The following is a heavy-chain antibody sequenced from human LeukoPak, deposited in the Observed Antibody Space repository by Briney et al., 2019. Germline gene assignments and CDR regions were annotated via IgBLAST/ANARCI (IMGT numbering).Heavy chain of an antibody. J-gene: IGHJ6*02. D-gene: IGHD6-19*01. CDR3: VRQYSSGWSYYYGMDV. V-gene: IGHV3-74*01. Sequence: PGGSLRLSCAASGFTFSSYWMHWVRQAPGKGLVWVSRINSDGSSTSYADSVKGRFTISRDNAKNTLYLQMNSLRAEDTAVYYCVRQYSSGWSYYYGMDVWGQGTTVTVSS. CDR1: GFTFSSYW. CDR2: INSDGSST.